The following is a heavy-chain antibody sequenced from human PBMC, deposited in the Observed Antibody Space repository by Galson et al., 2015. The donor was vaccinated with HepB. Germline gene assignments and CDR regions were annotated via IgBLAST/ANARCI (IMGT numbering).Heavy chain of an antibody. D-gene: IGHD4-23*01. CDR1: GGTFSSYA. CDR2: IIPIFGTA. V-gene: IGHV1-69*05. Sequence: SVKVSCEASGGTFSSYAISWVRQAPGQGLEWMGGIIPIFGTANYAQKFQGRVTITRDTSASTAYMELSSLRSEDMAVYYCARGYGGNLDYWGQGTLVTVSS. CDR3: ARGYGGNLDY. J-gene: IGHJ4*02.